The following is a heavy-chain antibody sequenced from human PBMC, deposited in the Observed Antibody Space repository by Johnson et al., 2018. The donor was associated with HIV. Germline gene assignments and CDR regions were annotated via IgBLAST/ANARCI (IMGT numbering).Heavy chain of an antibody. CDR3: AKDLMYNWNDVGAFDI. Sequence: QVQLVESGGGLVKPGGSLRLSCVASGFRFSDHYMSWIRQAPGKGLEWVSYISSSGTTIYSADSVKGRFTTSRDNTNNSLYLQMNSLRAEDTAVYNCAKDLMYNWNDVGAFDIWGQGTMVTVSS. V-gene: IGHV3-11*04. CDR1: GFRFSDHY. D-gene: IGHD1-1*01. J-gene: IGHJ3*02. CDR2: ISSSGTTI.